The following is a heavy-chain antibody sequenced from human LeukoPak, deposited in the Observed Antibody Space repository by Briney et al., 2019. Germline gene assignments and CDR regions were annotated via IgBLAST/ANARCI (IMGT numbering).Heavy chain of an antibody. D-gene: IGHD4-17*01. CDR2: IYYSGST. Sequence: SETLSLTCTVSGGSISSYYWSWIRQPPGKGLEWIGYIYYSGSTNYNPSLKSRVTISVDTSKNQFSLKLSPVTAADTAVYYCARGLRFTLYYYYYMDVWGKGTTVTVSS. V-gene: IGHV4-59*01. J-gene: IGHJ6*03. CDR3: ARGLRFTLYYYYYMDV. CDR1: GGSISSYY.